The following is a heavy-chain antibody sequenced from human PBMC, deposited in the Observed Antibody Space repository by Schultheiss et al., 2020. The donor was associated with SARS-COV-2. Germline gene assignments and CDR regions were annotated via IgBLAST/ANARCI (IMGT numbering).Heavy chain of an antibody. V-gene: IGHV3-11*01. CDR2: ISSSGDTV. CDR1: GFDLSDYY. D-gene: IGHD2-15*01. J-gene: IGHJ4*02. Sequence: GGSLRLSCAASGFDLSDYYINWVRQAPGRGLEWISYISSSGDTVYYADSVTGRFTVSRDNAKNTLYLQMNSLTAEDTAVYYCARAPPNCRGGSCYLHGFDYWGQGTLVTVSS. CDR3: ARAPPNCRGGSCYLHGFDY.